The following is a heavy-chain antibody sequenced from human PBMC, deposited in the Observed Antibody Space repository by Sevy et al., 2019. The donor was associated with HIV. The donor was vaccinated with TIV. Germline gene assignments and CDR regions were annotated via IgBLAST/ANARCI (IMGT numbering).Heavy chain of an antibody. Sequence: GGSLRLSCAASGFTFSSYSMNWVRQAPGKGLEWVSSITGTFNYIYYADSVKGRFTISRDNAKNSLYLQMNRLRAEDTAVYFCAGDGSGIAAAVKGYGFDLWGQGTMVTVSS. CDR2: ITGTFNYI. D-gene: IGHD6-13*01. CDR1: GFTFSSYS. V-gene: IGHV3-21*01. J-gene: IGHJ3*01. CDR3: AGDGSGIAAAVKGYGFDL.